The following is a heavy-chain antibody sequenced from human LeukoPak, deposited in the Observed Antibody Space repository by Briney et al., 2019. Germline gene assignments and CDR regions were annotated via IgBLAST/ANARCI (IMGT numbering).Heavy chain of an antibody. CDR3: ARGPRDPTEYCSRGTCSPTYEV. J-gene: IGHJ4*02. CDR1: GFIFSDYE. CDR2: ISSSGRKI. D-gene: IGHD2-15*01. Sequence: QPGGSLRLSCAASGFIFSDYEMNWVRQAPGKGLEWVSYISSSGRKIYYADSVKGRFTISRDNAKNSLYLQMNSPRADDTAIYYCARGPRDPTEYCSRGTCSPTYEVWGQGTLVTVSS. V-gene: IGHV3-48*03.